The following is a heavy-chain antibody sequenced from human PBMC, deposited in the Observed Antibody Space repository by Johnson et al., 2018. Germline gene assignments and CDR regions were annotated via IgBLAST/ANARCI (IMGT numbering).Heavy chain of an antibody. CDR2: IRSKANSYAK. J-gene: IGHJ6*03. V-gene: IGHV3-73*01. Sequence: VQLVESGGGLVQPGGSLKLSCAASGFTFSGSAMHWVRQASGKGLEWVGRIRSKANSYAKANAASVKGRFTISRDDSKNTAYLQMNSLKTEDTAVYYCAKDVDSSDYYYYYMDVWGKGTTVTVSS. CDR1: GFTFSGSA. CDR3: AKDVDSSDYYYYYMDV. D-gene: IGHD6-19*01.